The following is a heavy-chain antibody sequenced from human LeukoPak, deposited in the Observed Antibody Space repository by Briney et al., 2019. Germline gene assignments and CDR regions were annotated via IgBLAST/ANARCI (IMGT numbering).Heavy chain of an antibody. J-gene: IGHJ4*02. Sequence: GGSLRLSCAASGFSISRTYMSWVRQAPGKGLEWVSLINKDENTYYADSVKGLFTISRDNSKNTLYLQMNTLRADDTAVYYCARQPQFCGGLCYLYYWGQGTLVTVSS. CDR1: GFSISRTY. CDR2: INKDENT. D-gene: IGHD2-21*02. V-gene: IGHV3-53*01. CDR3: ARQPQFCGGLCYLYY.